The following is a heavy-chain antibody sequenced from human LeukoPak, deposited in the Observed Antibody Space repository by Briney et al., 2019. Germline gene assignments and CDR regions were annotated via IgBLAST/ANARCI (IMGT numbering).Heavy chain of an antibody. CDR2: IIPIFGTA. CDR1: GGTFSSYA. Sequence: SVKVSCKASGGTFSSYAISWVRQAPGQGLEWMGGIIPIFGTANYAQKFQGRVTMTRDTSTSTVYMELSSLRSGDTAVYYCARAVDYYDSSGSDYWGQGTLVTVSS. D-gene: IGHD3-22*01. V-gene: IGHV1-69*05. J-gene: IGHJ4*02. CDR3: ARAVDYYDSSGSDY.